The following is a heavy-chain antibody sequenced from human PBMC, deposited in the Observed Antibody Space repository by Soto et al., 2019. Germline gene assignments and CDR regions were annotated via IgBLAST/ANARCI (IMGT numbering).Heavy chain of an antibody. Sequence: GESLKISCKGSGYTFTNYWIGWVRQMPGKGLEWMGIIYPGDSDTKCNPSFQGQVTISADKSITTTYLQWSSLKASDTAIYYCAASIFYYGMDVWGQGTTVTVSS. J-gene: IGHJ6*02. CDR1: GYTFTNYW. V-gene: IGHV5-51*01. CDR3: AASIFYYGMDV. CDR2: IYPGDSDT.